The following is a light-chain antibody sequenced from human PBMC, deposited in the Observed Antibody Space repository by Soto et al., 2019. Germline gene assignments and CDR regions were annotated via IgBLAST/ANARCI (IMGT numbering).Light chain of an antibody. CDR3: QVWDSSSDHRV. V-gene: IGLV3-21*04. Sequence: SYELTQPPSVSVAPGKTARITCGGNNIGSKSVHWYQQKPGQAPVLVIYYDSDRPSGIPERFSGSNSGNTATLTISRVEAGDEADYYCQVWDSSSDHRVFGTGNKVTVL. CDR2: YDS. CDR1: NIGSKS. J-gene: IGLJ1*01.